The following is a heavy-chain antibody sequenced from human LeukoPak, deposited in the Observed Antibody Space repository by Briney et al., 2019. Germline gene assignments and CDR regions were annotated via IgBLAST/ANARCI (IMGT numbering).Heavy chain of an antibody. CDR3: AKDLTYDYVWGSYRYSSPSDAFDI. V-gene: IGHV3-23*01. D-gene: IGHD3-16*02. CDR2: ISGSGGST. J-gene: IGHJ3*02. CDR1: GFTFSSYA. Sequence: GGSLRLSCAASGFTFSSYAMSWVRQAPGKGLEWVSAISGSGGSTYYADSVKGRFTISRDNSKNTLYLQMNSLRAEDTAVYYCAKDLTYDYVWGSYRYSSPSDAFDIWGQGTMVTVSS.